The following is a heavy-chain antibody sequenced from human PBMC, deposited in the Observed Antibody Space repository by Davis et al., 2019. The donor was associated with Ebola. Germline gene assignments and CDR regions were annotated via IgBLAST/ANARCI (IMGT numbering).Heavy chain of an antibody. J-gene: IGHJ6*04. CDR1: GFTFSSYW. V-gene: IGHV3-21*05. CDR2: ISSSSSYI. CDR3: ASSYGMDV. Sequence: GGSLRLSCAASGFTFSSYWMSWVRQAPGKGLEWVSYISSSSSYIYYADSVKGRFTISRDNAKNSLYVQMNSLRAEDTAVYYCASSYGMDVWGKGTTVTVSS.